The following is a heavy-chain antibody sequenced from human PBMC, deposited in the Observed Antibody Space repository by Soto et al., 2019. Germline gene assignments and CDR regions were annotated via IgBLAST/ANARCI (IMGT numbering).Heavy chain of an antibody. CDR1: GGTFSSYA. CDR3: ARDAVEMATITLPGDL. V-gene: IGHV1-69*01. CDR2: IIPIFGTA. J-gene: IGHJ2*01. D-gene: IGHD5-12*01. Sequence: QVQLVQSGAEVKKPGSSVKVSCTASGGTFSSYAISWVRQAPGQGLEWMGGIIPIFGTANYAQKFQGRVTITADESTSTAYMELSSLRSEDTAVYYCARDAVEMATITLPGDLWGRGTLVTVSS.